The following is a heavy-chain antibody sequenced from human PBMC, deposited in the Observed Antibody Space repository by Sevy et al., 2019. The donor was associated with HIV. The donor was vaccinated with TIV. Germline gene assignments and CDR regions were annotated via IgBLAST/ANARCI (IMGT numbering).Heavy chain of an antibody. CDR1: GFTFSSYS. CDR2: ISSSSSTI. CDR3: ARDGGYSGYDFIAAAGTATVYYYYGMDV. D-gene: IGHD5-12*01. J-gene: IGHJ6*02. V-gene: IGHV3-48*02. Sequence: GGSLRLSCAASGFTFSSYSMNWVRQAPGKGLEWVSYISSSSSTIYYADSVKGRFTISRANAKNSLCLQMNSLRDEDTAVYYCARDGGYSGYDFIAAAGTATVYYYYGMDVWGQGTTVTVSS.